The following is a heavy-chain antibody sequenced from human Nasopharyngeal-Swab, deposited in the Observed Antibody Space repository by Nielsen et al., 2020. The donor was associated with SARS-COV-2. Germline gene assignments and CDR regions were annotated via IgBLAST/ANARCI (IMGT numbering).Heavy chain of an antibody. CDR3: AKEQSYGLSDFDY. CDR2: ISYDGSNK. V-gene: IGHV3-30-3*01. J-gene: IGHJ4*02. CDR1: GFTFSSYA. Sequence: GESLKISCAASGFTFSSYAMHWVRQAPGKGLEWVAVISYDGSNKYYADSVKGRFTISRDNSKNTLYLQMNSLRAEDTAVYYCAKEQSYGLSDFDYWGQGTLVTVSS. D-gene: IGHD5-18*01.